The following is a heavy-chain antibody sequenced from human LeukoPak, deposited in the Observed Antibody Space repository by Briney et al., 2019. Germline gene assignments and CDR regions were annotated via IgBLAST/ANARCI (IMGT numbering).Heavy chain of an antibody. D-gene: IGHD3-10*01. Sequence: GGSLRLSCTASGFTFSNSAMNWVRQAPGKGLEWVSSISSSSSYIYYADSVKGRFTISRDNAKNSLYLQMSSLRAEDTAVYYCARDRDYYYNSGRNDAFDIWGQGTMVTVSS. J-gene: IGHJ3*02. V-gene: IGHV3-21*01. CDR1: GFTFSNSA. CDR3: ARDRDYYYNSGRNDAFDI. CDR2: ISSSSSYI.